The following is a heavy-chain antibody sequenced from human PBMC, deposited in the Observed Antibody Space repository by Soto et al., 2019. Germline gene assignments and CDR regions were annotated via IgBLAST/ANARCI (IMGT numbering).Heavy chain of an antibody. D-gene: IGHD3-22*01. CDR2: IYPGDCDT. J-gene: IGHJ4*02. Sequence: GESLKISCKGSGYSFTSYWIGWVRQMPGKGLEWMGIIYPGDCDTRYNPSFQGQVTISADKSISTAYLQWSSLKASDTAMYYCARTYYYDSSGYPYWGQGTLVTVSS. CDR3: ARTYYYDSSGYPY. V-gene: IGHV5-51*01. CDR1: GYSFTSYW.